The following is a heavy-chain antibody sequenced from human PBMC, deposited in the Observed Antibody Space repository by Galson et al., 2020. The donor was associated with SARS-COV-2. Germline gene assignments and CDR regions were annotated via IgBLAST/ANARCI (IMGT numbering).Heavy chain of an antibody. CDR2: ISGSGGST. V-gene: IGHV3-23*01. Sequence: GGSLRLSCAASGFTFSSYAMSWVRQAPGKGLEWVSAISGSGGSTYYADSVKGRFTISRDNSKNTLYLQMNSLRAEDTAVYYCAKDWGDYGDSYYYYGMDVWGQGTTVTVSS. CDR3: AKDWGDYGDSYYYYGMDV. D-gene: IGHD4-17*01. CDR1: GFTFSSYA. J-gene: IGHJ6*02.